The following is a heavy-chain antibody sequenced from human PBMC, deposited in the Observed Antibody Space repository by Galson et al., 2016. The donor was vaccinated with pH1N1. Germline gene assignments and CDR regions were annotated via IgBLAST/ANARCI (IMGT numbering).Heavy chain of an antibody. CDR3: ASFPYGDYVRFFDY. V-gene: IGHV3-7*01. CDR2: IKQDGSEK. CDR1: GFTFSSYW. J-gene: IGHJ4*02. D-gene: IGHD4-17*01. Sequence: SLRLSCAASGFTFSSYWMSWVRQAPGKGLEWVANIKQDGSEKYYVDSVKGRFTISRDNAQNSLYLQMNSLRAEDTAVYYWASFPYGDYVRFFDYWGQGTLVTVSS.